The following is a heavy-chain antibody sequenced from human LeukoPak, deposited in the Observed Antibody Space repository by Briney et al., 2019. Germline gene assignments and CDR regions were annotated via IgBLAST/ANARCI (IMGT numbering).Heavy chain of an antibody. V-gene: IGHV4-59*01. CDR2: ISFSGSA. D-gene: IGHD3-10*01. Sequence: SETLSLTRTLSWGSISGDYLSWIQQPPRRGLEGMGTISFSGSAHYNPSLKSRVTIPVGTSKKQLSPMLSALTPRVPPVYDFARYHEGSGYFDYWVQAT. J-gene: IGHJ4*02. CDR3: ARYHEGSGYFDY. CDR1: WGSISGDY.